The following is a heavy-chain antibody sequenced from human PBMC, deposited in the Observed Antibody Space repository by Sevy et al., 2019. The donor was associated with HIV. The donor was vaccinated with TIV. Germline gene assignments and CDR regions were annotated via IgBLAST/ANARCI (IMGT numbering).Heavy chain of an antibody. J-gene: IGHJ4*02. CDR2: IYNGGTT. Sequence: SETLSLTCTVSGASMRSSHYWGWIRQPPGKGLEWIDSIYNGGTTYYNPSLKTRLTVSVDTSKNQFSLKLSSVTAADTAVYYCARVPQWLGPSFDSWGQGTLVTVSS. D-gene: IGHD6-19*01. CDR1: GASMRSSHY. CDR3: ARVPQWLGPSFDS. V-gene: IGHV4-39*01.